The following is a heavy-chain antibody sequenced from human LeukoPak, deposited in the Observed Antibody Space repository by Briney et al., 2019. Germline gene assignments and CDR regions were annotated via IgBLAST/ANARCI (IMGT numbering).Heavy chain of an antibody. CDR2: IYPADSDI. V-gene: IGHV5-51*01. Sequence: GESLKISCKGSGYSFTRYWIGWVRQMPGKGLEWMGIIYPADSDIRYSPSFRGQVTISADKSISTAYLQWSSLKASDTAMYYCARQSGDYSYYYYMDVWGKGTTVTISS. CDR3: ARQSGDYSYYYYMDV. D-gene: IGHD2-21*02. J-gene: IGHJ6*03. CDR1: GYSFTRYW.